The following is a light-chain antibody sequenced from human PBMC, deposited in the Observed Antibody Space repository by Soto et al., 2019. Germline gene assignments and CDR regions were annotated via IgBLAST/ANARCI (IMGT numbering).Light chain of an antibody. CDR3: QSYDSSLSGSYV. V-gene: IGLV1-40*01. Sequence: SVLTQPPSVSGAPGQRVNISCTGSSSNIGAGYDVHWYQQLPGTAPKLLIYGNSNRPSGVPDRFSGSKSDTSASLAITGLQAEDEADYYCQSYDSSLSGSYVFGTGTKVTVL. CDR2: GNS. CDR1: SSNIGAGYD. J-gene: IGLJ1*01.